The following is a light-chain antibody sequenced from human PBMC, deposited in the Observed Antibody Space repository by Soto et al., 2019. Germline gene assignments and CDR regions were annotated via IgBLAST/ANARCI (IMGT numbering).Light chain of an antibody. J-gene: IGKJ2*01. Sequence: EIVLTQSPGTLSLSPGERATLSCRASQSVNSFYLAWYQQKPGQAPRLLIYAASSRATGIPDRFSGSGSDTDFTLTISSLEHEDFAVYYCQQYGSSPYTLGRGTKLEIK. CDR3: QQYGSSPYT. CDR2: AAS. V-gene: IGKV3-20*01. CDR1: QSVNSFY.